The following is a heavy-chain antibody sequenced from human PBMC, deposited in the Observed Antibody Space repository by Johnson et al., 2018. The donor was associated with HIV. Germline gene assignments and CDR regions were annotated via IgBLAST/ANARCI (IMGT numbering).Heavy chain of an antibody. CDR3: TRWGRTVAAFTVGAFDI. CDR1: GFTFSSYA. D-gene: IGHD6-19*01. J-gene: IGHJ3*02. V-gene: IGHV3-73*01. Sequence: VQLVESGGGVVQPGRSLRLSCAASGFTFSSYAMHWVRQASGKGLAWVGRIRSKANSYATAYAASVKGRFTISRDDSKNTAYLQMNSLKTEDPAVYYCTRWGRTVAAFTVGAFDIWGQGTMVTVSS. CDR2: IRSKANSYAT.